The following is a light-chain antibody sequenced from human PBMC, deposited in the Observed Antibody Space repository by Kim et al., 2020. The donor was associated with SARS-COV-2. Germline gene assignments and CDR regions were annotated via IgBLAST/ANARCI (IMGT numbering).Light chain of an antibody. CDR2: NDY. CDR3: ATWDVSLEAWV. J-gene: IGLJ3*02. V-gene: IGLV1-44*01. CDR1: SSNSGRHF. Sequence: GQRVPISCSGSSSNSGRHFVNWFQKLPGTAPKVFIYNDYQRPSGVPDRFSGSRSGTSASLAISGLQSEDEADYYCATWDVSLEAWVFGGGTQLTVL.